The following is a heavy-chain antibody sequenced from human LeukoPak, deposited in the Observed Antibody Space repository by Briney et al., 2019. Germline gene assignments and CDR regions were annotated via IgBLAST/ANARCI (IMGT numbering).Heavy chain of an antibody. CDR3: ARGLYYYDSSGYYFVAFDI. V-gene: IGHV4-31*03. CDR2: IYYSGST. CDR1: GGSISSGGYY. D-gene: IGHD3-22*01. Sequence: PSEALSLTCTVSGGSISSGGYYWSWIRQHPGKGLEWIGYIYYSGSTYYNPSLKSRVTISVDTSKNQFSLKLSSVTAADTAVYYCARGLYYYDSSGYYFVAFDIWGQGTMVNVSS. J-gene: IGHJ3*02.